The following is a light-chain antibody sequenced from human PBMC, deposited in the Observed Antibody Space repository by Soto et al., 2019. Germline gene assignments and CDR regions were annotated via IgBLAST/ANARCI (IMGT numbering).Light chain of an antibody. J-gene: IGKJ1*01. CDR3: QQRTDRPPWT. Sequence: EIVLTQSPATLSLSPGERATLSCRASQSVSSYLAWYQQKPGQAPRLLIYDASNRATGIPARSRGSGSGTGFTLSISSLEPEDFAVYYCQQRTDRPPWTFGQGTKVDIK. CDR1: QSVSSY. V-gene: IGKV3-11*01. CDR2: DAS.